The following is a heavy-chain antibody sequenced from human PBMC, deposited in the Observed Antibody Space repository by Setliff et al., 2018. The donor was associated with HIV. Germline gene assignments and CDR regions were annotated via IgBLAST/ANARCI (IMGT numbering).Heavy chain of an antibody. J-gene: IGHJ4*02. CDR1: GFTFSSYW. Sequence: PGGSLRLSCAASGFTFSSYWMHWVRQAPGKGLVWVSRINSDGSGTTYADSVKGRFTISRDNAKNSLYLQMNSLRAEDTALYYCVRVTGGYFSEFDYWGQGALVTVSS. CDR2: INSDGSGT. CDR3: VRVTGGYFSEFDY. D-gene: IGHD1-1*01. V-gene: IGHV3-74*01.